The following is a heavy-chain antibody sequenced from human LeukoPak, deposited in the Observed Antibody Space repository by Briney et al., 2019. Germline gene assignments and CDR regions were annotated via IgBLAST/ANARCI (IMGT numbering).Heavy chain of an antibody. V-gene: IGHV3-74*01. CDR3: AKDFAGGRDY. CDR2: INPNGITT. D-gene: IGHD4-23*01. J-gene: IGHJ4*02. CDR1: GFIFRNYW. Sequence: PGGSLRLSCAASGFIFRNYWMHWVRQAPGKGLVWVARINPNGITTTYTDSVKGRFTISRDNAKNTLYLQMNSLRAEDTAVYYCAKDFAGGRDYWGQGTLVTVSS.